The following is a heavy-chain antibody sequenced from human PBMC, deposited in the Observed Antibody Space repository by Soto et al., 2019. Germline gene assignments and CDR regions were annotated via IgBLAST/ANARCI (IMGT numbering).Heavy chain of an antibody. Sequence: GGSLRLSCAASGFTFSSYAMSWVRQAPGKGLEWVSFIRDSGGSTYYADSVKGRFTISRDNSKNTLYLQMNSLRAEDTAVYYCARDPAGAGPDFDYWGQGTLVTVSS. CDR3: ARDPAGAGPDFDY. J-gene: IGHJ4*02. CDR1: GFTFSSYA. V-gene: IGHV3-23*01. CDR2: IRDSGGST.